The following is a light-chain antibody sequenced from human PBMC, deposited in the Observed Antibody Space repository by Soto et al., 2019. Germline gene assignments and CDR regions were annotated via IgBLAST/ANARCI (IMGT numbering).Light chain of an antibody. J-gene: IGKJ1*01. CDR2: GAS. CDR3: QQYNNWPPWK. V-gene: IGKV3-15*01. Sequence: DIVLTQSPGTLSLSPGERATLSCRASQSVSSNFLAWYQQKPAQAPRLLIYGASTRATGIPARFSGSGSGTEFTLTIRGLQSEDFAVYYCQQYNNWPPWKCGQGNTGAIK. CDR1: QSVSSN.